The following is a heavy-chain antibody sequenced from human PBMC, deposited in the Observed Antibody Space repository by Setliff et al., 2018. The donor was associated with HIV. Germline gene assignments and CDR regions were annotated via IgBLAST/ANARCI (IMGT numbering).Heavy chain of an antibody. CDR2: IYHSGST. CDR3: ARDVRWELFPGYFYYYYMDV. J-gene: IGHJ6*03. Sequence: SETLSLTCAVSGGSISSGGYSWNWIRQPPGKGLEWTGYIYHSGSTFYNPSLKSRVAISVDTSKNQFSLKLNTVTAADSAIYYCARDVRWELFPGYFYYYYMDVWGTGTTVTVSS. CDR1: GGSISSGGYS. D-gene: IGHD3-10*01. V-gene: IGHV4-30-2*01.